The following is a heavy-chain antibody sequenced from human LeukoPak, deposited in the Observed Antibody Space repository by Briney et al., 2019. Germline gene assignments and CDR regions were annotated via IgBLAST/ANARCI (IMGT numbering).Heavy chain of an antibody. CDR3: ARSNVYYGSGSYNGMDV. CDR1: GLTVSSNY. CDR2: IYSGGST. V-gene: IGHV3-66*01. J-gene: IGHJ6*02. Sequence: GRSLRLSCAASGLTVSSNYMSWVRQAPGKGLEWVSVIYSGGSTYYADSVKGRFTISRDNSKNTMYLQMNSLRAEDAAVYYCARSNVYYGSGSYNGMDVWGQGTTVTVSS. D-gene: IGHD3-10*01.